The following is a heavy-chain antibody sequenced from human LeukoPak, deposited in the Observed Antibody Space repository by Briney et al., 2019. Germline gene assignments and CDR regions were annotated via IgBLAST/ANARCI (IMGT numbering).Heavy chain of an antibody. V-gene: IGHV2-5*02. CDR3: AHSDDYSNYVELYFDY. Sequence: SGPTLVKPTQTLTLTCTFSGFSLSTSGVGVGWIRQPPGKALEWLAPIYWDDDKRYSPSLKSRLTITKDTSKNQVVLTMTNMDPVDTATYYCAHSDDYSNYVELYFDYWGQGTLVTVSS. CDR2: IYWDDDK. CDR1: GFSLSTSGVG. J-gene: IGHJ4*02. D-gene: IGHD4-11*01.